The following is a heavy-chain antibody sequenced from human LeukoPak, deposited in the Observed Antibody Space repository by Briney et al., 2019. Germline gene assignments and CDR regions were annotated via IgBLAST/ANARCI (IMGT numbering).Heavy chain of an antibody. J-gene: IGHJ4*02. D-gene: IGHD3-3*01. CDR3: ARVYDFWSGYYTGIWVFDY. CDR2: ISSSSSYI. CDR1: GFTFSSYS. Sequence: GGSLRLSCAASGFTFSSYSMNWVRQAPGKGLEWVSSISSSSSYIYYADSVKGRFTISRDNAKNSLYLQMNSLRAEDTAVYYCARVYDFWSGYYTGIWVFDYWGQGTLVTVSS. V-gene: IGHV3-21*01.